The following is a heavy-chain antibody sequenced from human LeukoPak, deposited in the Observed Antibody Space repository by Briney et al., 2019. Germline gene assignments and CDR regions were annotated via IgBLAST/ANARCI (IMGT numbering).Heavy chain of an antibody. J-gene: IGHJ4*02. V-gene: IGHV6-1*01. Sequence: QTLSLTCAISGDSVSSNSAAWNWIMQSPSRGLEWLGRTYYRSKWYNDYAVSVKSRITINPDTSKNQFSLQLNSVTPEDTAVYYCARDPTLNSGYYYDFWSGYPFFDYWGQGTLVTVSS. CDR3: ARDPTLNSGYYYDFWSGYPFFDY. CDR1: GDSVSSNSAA. CDR2: TYYRSKWYN. D-gene: IGHD3-3*01.